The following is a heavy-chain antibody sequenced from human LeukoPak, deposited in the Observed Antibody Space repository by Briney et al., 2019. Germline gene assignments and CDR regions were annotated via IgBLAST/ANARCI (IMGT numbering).Heavy chain of an antibody. Sequence: ASVKVSCKASGYTFTGYYMHWVRQAPGQGLEWMGWTSVYKGNTNYAQKFQGRVTMTRDTSTSTVYMELSSLRSEDTAVYYCARELPPSDWGQGTLVTVSS. CDR1: GYTFTGYY. CDR2: TSVYKGNT. J-gene: IGHJ4*02. CDR3: ARELPPSD. V-gene: IGHV1-2*02. D-gene: IGHD5-18*01.